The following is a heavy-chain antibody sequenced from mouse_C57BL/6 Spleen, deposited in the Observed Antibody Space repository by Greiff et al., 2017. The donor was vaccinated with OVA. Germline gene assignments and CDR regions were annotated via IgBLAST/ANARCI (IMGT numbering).Heavy chain of an antibody. CDR1: GYAFSSSW. CDR3: ARKIYYGYDGFAY. V-gene: IGHV1-82*01. D-gene: IGHD2-2*01. J-gene: IGHJ3*01. Sequence: VMLVESGPELVKPGASVKISCKASGYAFSSSWMNWVKQRPGKGLEWIGRIYPGDGDTNYNGKFKGKATLTADKSSSTAYMQLSSLTSEDSAVYFCARKIYYGYDGFAYWGQGTLVTVSA. CDR2: IYPGDGDT.